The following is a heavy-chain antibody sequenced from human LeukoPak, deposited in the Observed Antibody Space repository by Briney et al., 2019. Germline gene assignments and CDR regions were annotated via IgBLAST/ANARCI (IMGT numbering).Heavy chain of an antibody. Sequence: SVKVSCKASGGTFSSYAISWVRQAPGQGLEWMGRIIPILGIANYAQKFQGRVTITADKSTSTAYMELSSLRSEDTAVYYCARDVRWELPFDYWGQGTLVTASS. J-gene: IGHJ4*02. V-gene: IGHV1-69*04. CDR3: ARDVRWELPFDY. D-gene: IGHD1-26*01. CDR1: GGTFSSYA. CDR2: IIPILGIA.